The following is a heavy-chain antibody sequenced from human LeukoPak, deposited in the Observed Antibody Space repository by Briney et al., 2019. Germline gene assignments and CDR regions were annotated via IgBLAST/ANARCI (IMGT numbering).Heavy chain of an antibody. V-gene: IGHV3-33*01. CDR1: GFTFSNYG. CDR2: IWYDGSKK. J-gene: IGHJ4*02. CDR3: ARGYSRSSGVFDY. D-gene: IGHD6-6*01. Sequence: GGSLRLSCAASGFTFSNYGMHWVRQAPGKGLEWVAVIWYDGSKKYYVDSVKGRFTISRDNSRNTVYLQMDSLRDEDTAMYYCARGYSRSSGVFDYWGQGTLVAVSS.